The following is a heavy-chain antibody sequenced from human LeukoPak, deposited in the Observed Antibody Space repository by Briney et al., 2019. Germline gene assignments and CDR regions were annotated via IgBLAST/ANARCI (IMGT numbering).Heavy chain of an antibody. CDR1: GFTFSNYG. CDR3: AKAVAGLFDY. V-gene: IGHV3-23*01. D-gene: IGHD6-19*01. Sequence: GGSLRLSCAASGFTFSNYGMSWVRQAPGKGPEWVSHIGVSGGSTYYADPVKGTYYADSVKGRFTISRDNSKNTLYLEMNSLRVEDTAVYYCAKAVAGLFDYWGQGALVTVSS. CDR2: IGVSGGSTYYADPVKGT. J-gene: IGHJ4*02.